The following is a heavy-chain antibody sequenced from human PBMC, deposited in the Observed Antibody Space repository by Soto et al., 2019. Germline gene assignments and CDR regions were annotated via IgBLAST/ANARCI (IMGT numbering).Heavy chain of an antibody. D-gene: IGHD6-13*01. CDR2: IYSGGST. CDR3: AKDRVYGGSSWYYFDF. CDR1: GFTVSSNY. Sequence: GGSLRLSCAASGFTVSSNYMSWVRQAPGKGLEWVSVIYSGGSTYYADSVKGRFTISRDNSKNTLYLQMNSLRAEDTAIYSCAKDRVYGGSSWYYFDFWGHGTLVTVSS. V-gene: IGHV3-53*01. J-gene: IGHJ4*01.